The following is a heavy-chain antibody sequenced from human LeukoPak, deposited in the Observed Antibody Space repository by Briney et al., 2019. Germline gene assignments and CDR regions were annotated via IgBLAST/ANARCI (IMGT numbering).Heavy chain of an antibody. CDR2: ISSSGSTI. Sequence: GGSLRLSCAASGFTFSSYEMNWVRQAPGKGLEWVSYISSSGSTIYYADSVKGRFTISRDNSKNTLYLQMNSLRAEDTAVYYCARETPPVGGSHDDYDYWGQGTLVTVSS. V-gene: IGHV3-48*03. D-gene: IGHD1-26*01. J-gene: IGHJ4*02. CDR1: GFTFSSYE. CDR3: ARETPPVGGSHDDYDY.